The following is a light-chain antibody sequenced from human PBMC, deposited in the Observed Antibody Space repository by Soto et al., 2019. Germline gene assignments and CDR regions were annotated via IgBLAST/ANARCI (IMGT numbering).Light chain of an antibody. J-gene: IGLJ3*02. CDR1: SSNIGAGYD. CDR3: QSYDSSLSIWV. Sequence: QLVLTQPPSVSGAPGQRVTISCTGSSSNIGAGYDVHWYQQLPGTAPKLLIYGNSDRPSGVPDRFSGSKSGTSASLAITGLQAEDEADYYCQSYDSSLSIWVFDGGTKLTVL. V-gene: IGLV1-40*01. CDR2: GNS.